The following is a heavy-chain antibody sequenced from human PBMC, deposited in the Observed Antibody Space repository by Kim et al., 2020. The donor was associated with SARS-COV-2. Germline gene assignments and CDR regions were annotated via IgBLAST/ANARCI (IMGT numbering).Heavy chain of an antibody. CDR3: AACIRYRLDGMDV. J-gene: IGHJ6*02. V-gene: IGHV3-30-3*01. D-gene: IGHD1-26*01. Sequence: GGSLRLSCAASGFTFSSYAMHWVRQAPGKGLEWVAVISYDGSNKYYADSVKGRFTISRDNSKNTLYLQMNSLRAEDTAVYYCAACIRYRLDGMDVWGQGTTVTVSS. CDR1: GFTFSSYA. CDR2: ISYDGSNK.